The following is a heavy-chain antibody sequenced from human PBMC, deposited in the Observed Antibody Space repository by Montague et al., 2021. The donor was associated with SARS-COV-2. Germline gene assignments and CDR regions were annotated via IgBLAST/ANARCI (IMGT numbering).Heavy chain of an antibody. CDR1: GFTFSSYS. V-gene: IGHV3-21*01. CDR3: ARDCYGSEACYYYYMDV. CDR2: ISSSSSYI. J-gene: IGHJ6*03. Sequence: SLRLSCAASGFTFSSYSMNWVRQAPGKGLEWVSSISSSSSYIYYADSVKGRFTISRDNAKNSLYLQMNSLRAEDTAVYYCARDCYGSEACYYYYMDVWGKGTTVTVSS. D-gene: IGHD3-10*01.